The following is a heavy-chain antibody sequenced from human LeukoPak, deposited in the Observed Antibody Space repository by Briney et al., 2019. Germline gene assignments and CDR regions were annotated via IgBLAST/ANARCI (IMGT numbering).Heavy chain of an antibody. J-gene: IGHJ4*02. CDR1: GFSFSAYW. V-gene: IGHV3-7*01. D-gene: IGHD2-15*01. CDR2: INPAGSET. Sequence: PGGSLRLSCAASGFSFSAYWMTWVRQAPSTGLEWVANINPAGSETYYVDSVKGRFSISRDNAKNLVYLQMNSLRAEDTAVYHCARFGYVAAVDVWGQGTPVTVSS. CDR3: ARFGYVAAVDV.